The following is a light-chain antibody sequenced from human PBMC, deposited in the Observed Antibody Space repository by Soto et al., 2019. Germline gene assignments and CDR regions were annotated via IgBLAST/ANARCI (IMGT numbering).Light chain of an antibody. V-gene: IGKV1-39*01. Sequence: DIQMTQSPSSLSASVGDTVTITCRASQSISMYLNWYQQKQGKAPNLLIYGATSLQSGVPSRVSGSGSATDFTLTISSLQPEDFATYFWQQSYNFLFTFGPGTKVDI. CDR3: QQSYNFLFT. CDR1: QSISMY. J-gene: IGKJ3*01. CDR2: GAT.